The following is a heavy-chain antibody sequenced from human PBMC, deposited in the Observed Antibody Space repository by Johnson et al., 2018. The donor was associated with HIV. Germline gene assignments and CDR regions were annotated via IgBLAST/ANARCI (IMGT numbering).Heavy chain of an antibody. CDR2: INWNGGST. D-gene: IGHD6-13*01. J-gene: IGHJ3*02. V-gene: IGHV3-20*04. CDR1: GFTFDYHD. Sequence: VQLVESGGGVVRPGGSLRLSCAASGFTFDYHDMSWVRQAPGKGLEWVSGINWNGGSTGYTDPVKGRFTISRDNSKNTLHLQMNSLRVEDTAVYYCAKCIWGSSLIDAFDIWGQGTTVTVSS. CDR3: AKCIWGSSLIDAFDI.